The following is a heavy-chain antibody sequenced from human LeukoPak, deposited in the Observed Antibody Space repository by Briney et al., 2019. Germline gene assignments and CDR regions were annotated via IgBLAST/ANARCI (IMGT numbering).Heavy chain of an antibody. J-gene: IGHJ5*02. CDR2: ISSSGSTI. CDR1: GFTFSDYY. CDR3: AREVGSGSYLRFDA. V-gene: IGHV3-11*01. D-gene: IGHD3-10*01. Sequence: PGGSLRLSCAASGFTFSDYYMSWIRQAPGKGLEWVSYISSSGSTIYYADSVKGRFTISRDNAKNSLYLQVNSLRAEDTAVYYCAREVGSGSYLRFDAWGQGTLVTVSS.